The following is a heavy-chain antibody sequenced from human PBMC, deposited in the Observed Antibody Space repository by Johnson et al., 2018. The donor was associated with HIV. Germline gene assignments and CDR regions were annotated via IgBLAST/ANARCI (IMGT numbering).Heavy chain of an antibody. D-gene: IGHD3-3*01. V-gene: IGHV3-15*01. CDR3: IPDIGSGYLWGSYAFDI. J-gene: IGHJ3*02. Sequence: VQLVESGGGLVKPGGSLRLSCAASRFTFSNAWMSWVRQAPGKGLEWVGRIKSKTDGGTTDYAAPVKGRFTISRDDSKNTLYLQMNSLKSEDTAVYYCIPDIGSGYLWGSYAFDIWGQGTMVTVSS. CDR1: RFTFSNAW. CDR2: IKSKTDGGTT.